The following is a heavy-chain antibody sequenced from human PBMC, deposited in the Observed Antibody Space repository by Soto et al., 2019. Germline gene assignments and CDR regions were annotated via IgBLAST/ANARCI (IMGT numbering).Heavy chain of an antibody. CDR2: INHDGSET. CDR3: VRALLGPMAFDM. CDR1: GFIFTNYW. D-gene: IGHD7-27*01. J-gene: IGHJ3*02. Sequence: EVQLVESGGDLVQPGGSLRLSCAASGFIFTNYWMTWVRQAPGKGLEWVANINHDGSETYYLDSVKGRFAISRDNAKNPLFLQRNRLRDEATARYYCVRALLGPMAFDMWGHGTGVAVSS. V-gene: IGHV3-7*03.